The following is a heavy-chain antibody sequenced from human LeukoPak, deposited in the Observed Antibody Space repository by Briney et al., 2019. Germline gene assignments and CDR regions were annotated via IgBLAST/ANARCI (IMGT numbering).Heavy chain of an antibody. CDR1: GFTFNSYG. J-gene: IGHJ5*02. Sequence: GGSLRLSCAASGFTFNSYGMTWVRQAPGKGLEWVSSISGSGGSTYYADSVKGRFTISRDNSENTVYLQMNSLRAEDTAVYYCAKGMSWFDPWGQGTLATVSS. V-gene: IGHV3-23*01. CDR2: ISGSGGST. CDR3: AKGMSWFDP.